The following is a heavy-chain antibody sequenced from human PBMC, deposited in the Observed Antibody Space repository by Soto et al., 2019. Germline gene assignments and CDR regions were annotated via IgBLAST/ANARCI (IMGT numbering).Heavy chain of an antibody. V-gene: IGHV4-59*08. CDR2: IYYSGST. J-gene: IGHJ5*02. Sequence: ETLSLTCTVSGGSISSYYWSWIRQPPGKGLEWIGYIYYSGSTNYNPSLKSRVTISVDTSKNQFSLKLSSVTAADTAVYYCAGTYYDFWSGYYPNWFGPWGQGTLVTVSS. CDR3: AGTYYDFWSGYYPNWFGP. D-gene: IGHD3-3*01. CDR1: GGSISSYY.